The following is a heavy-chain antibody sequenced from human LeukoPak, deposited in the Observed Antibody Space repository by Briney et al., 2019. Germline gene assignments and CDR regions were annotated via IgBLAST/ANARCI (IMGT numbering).Heavy chain of an antibody. Sequence: PGGSLRLSCEASGFTFVSYAMYWVRQAPGKGLEWVAGIFGSGGSPHYADSVKGRFTISRDNSRNTVYLQINSLRAEDTAVYYCGKTTAGYSSGQKPAWPVDYWGQGTLVTVSS. J-gene: IGHJ4*02. CDR1: GFTFVSYA. V-gene: IGHV3-23*01. D-gene: IGHD5-18*01. CDR2: IFGSGGSP. CDR3: GKTTAGYSSGQKPAWPVDY.